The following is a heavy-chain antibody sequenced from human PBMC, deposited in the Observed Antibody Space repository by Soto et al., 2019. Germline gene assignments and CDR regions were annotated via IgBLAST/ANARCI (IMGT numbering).Heavy chain of an antibody. J-gene: IGHJ6*02. CDR1: GGSISSSSYY. CDR2: IYYSGST. CDR3: AREHVGATTWDPIYYYYYGMDV. Sequence: SETLSLTCTVSGGSISSSSYYWGWIRQPPGKGLEWIGSIYYSGSTYYNPSLKSRVTISVDTSKNQFSLKLSSVTAADTAVYYCAREHVGATTWDPIYYYYYGMDVWGQGTTVT. D-gene: IGHD1-26*01. V-gene: IGHV4-39*02.